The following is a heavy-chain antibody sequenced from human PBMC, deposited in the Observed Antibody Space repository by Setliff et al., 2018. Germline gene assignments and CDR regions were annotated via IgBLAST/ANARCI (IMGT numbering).Heavy chain of an antibody. CDR1: GGSISSYY. D-gene: IGHD2-15*01. V-gene: IGHV4-4*07. CDR2: IYTTGST. Sequence: PSETLSPTCSVSGGSISSYYWSWIRQPPGKGLEWIGRIYTTGSTNFNPSLNSRVTMSLDKSKNQFSLKLSSVTAADSAVYFCARVRIVPYCMDVWGKGTTVTVSS. J-gene: IGHJ6*03. CDR3: ARVRIVPYCMDV.